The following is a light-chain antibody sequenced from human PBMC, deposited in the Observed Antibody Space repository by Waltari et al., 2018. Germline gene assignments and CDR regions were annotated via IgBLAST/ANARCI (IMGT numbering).Light chain of an antibody. CDR3: RSYAGNDLVI. CDR2: EVT. Sequence: SALTHPASVSAAPALAITISSTGTTSDVGSYNYVSWYQPHPGTAPKRMIYEVTNRPPGLPDRFSGSQSGSTASLTLSGPQAEDEADYYCRSYAGNDLVIFGGGTKLTVL. J-gene: IGLJ2*01. CDR1: TSDVGSYNY. V-gene: IGLV2-14*01.